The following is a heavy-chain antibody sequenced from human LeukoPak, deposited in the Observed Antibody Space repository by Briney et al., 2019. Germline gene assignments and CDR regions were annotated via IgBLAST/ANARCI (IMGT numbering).Heavy chain of an antibody. D-gene: IGHD2-15*01. V-gene: IGHV4-39*01. J-gene: IGHJ4*02. Sequence: SETLSLTCTVSGASINIRYHYWGWIRQSPGKGLEWIGSMDYTGETYYSPSLQSRVTISVRTSKNQFSLKLSSVTAADTALYYCARLWSTYCSGGSCPHQPNYWGQGTLVTVSS. CDR1: GASINIRYHY. CDR3: ARLWSTYCSGGSCPHQPNY. CDR2: MDYTGET.